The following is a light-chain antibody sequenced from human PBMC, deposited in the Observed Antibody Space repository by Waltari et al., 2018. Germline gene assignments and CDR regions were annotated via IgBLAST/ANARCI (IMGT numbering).Light chain of an antibody. CDR1: QSVTSNY. J-gene: IGKJ4*01. Sequence: DIVLTPSPGTLSLSPGKRATLSCRASQSVTSNYLAWYQQKPGQAPRLLIYVTSTRATGIPDRFSGSGSGTEFTRTISRLEPADFAVYYCQQYGNSPSTFGGGTKVEIK. CDR2: VTS. V-gene: IGKV3-20*01. CDR3: QQYGNSPST.